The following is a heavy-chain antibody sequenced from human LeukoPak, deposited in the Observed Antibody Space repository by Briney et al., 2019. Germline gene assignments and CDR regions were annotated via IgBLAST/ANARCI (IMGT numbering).Heavy chain of an antibody. CDR3: TSGGYDFWSGSLPIDY. Sequence: ASVKVSCKASGGTFSSYAISWVRQAPGQGLEWMGGIIPIFGTANYAQKFQGRVTITADESTSTAYMELSSLRSEDTAVYYCTSGGYDFWSGSLPIDYWGQGTLVTVS. D-gene: IGHD3-3*01. CDR2: IIPIFGTA. J-gene: IGHJ4*02. V-gene: IGHV1-69*13. CDR1: GGTFSSYA.